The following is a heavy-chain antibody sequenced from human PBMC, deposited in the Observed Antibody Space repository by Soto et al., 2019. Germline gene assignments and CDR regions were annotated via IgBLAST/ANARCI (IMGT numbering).Heavy chain of an antibody. J-gene: IGHJ4*02. Sequence: EVQLEESGGDLVQPGGSLRLSCAASGFTFSSYWMHWVRQAPGKGLVWVSRINTDGGTTTYAESVKGRFTISRDNARNTLYLQMNSLRPEDTALYYCVRDTLGGAYEFLHGGQGTLVTVSS. V-gene: IGHV3-74*01. CDR2: INTDGGTT. CDR3: VRDTLGGAYEFLH. CDR1: GFTFSSYW. D-gene: IGHD3-3*01.